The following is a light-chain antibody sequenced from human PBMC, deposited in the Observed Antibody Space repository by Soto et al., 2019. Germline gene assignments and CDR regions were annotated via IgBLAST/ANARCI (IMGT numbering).Light chain of an antibody. CDR1: QSVSSS. Sequence: EIVMTQSPATLSVSPGERATLSCRASQSVSSSLAWYQQRPGQAPRLLIYGASTRTTGIPARFSGSGSGTEFTLTISSLQSEDFAVYYCQQYNNWPPVTFGQGTRLEIK. V-gene: IGKV3-15*01. J-gene: IGKJ5*01. CDR2: GAS. CDR3: QQYNNWPPVT.